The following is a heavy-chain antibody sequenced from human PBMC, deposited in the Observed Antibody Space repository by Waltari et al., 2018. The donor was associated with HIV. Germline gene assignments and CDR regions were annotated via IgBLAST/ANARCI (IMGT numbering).Heavy chain of an antibody. CDR3: ASARETMGVDFDS. CDR2: AIPIFETA. J-gene: IGHJ5*01. Sequence: QVHLVQSGAEVKKPGSSVKVSCKASGGAFVSHSFNWVRQAPGQGLEWRGRAIPIFETANYERKFQGRGTITAEKSTTTAYMGLNGLRIDDTAVYYCASARETMGVDFDSWGQGTLVTVS. D-gene: IGHD3-3*01. CDR1: GGAFVSHS. V-gene: IGHV1-69*08.